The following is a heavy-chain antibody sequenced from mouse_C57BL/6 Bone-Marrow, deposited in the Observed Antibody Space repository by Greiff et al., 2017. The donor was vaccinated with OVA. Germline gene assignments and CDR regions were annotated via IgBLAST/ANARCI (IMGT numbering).Heavy chain of an antibody. V-gene: IGHV1-54*01. Sequence: VQVVESGAELVRPGTSVKVSCKASGYAFINYLIEWVKQRPGQGLEWIGVINPGSGGTNYNEKFKGKATLTADKSSSTAYMQLSSLTSEDSAVYFCARSGGYYGYLWFAYWGQGTLVTVSA. CDR2: INPGSGGT. J-gene: IGHJ3*01. CDR1: GYAFINYL. D-gene: IGHD2-2*01. CDR3: ARSGGYYGYLWFAY.